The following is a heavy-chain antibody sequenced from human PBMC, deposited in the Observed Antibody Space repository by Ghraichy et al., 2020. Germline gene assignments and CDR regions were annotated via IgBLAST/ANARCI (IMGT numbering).Heavy chain of an antibody. V-gene: IGHV3-30*18. Sequence: GESLNISCAASGFTFSTYGMHWDRQAPGKGLEWVAVISYDGSAQYYADSVKGRSTISRDNSKNTLYLQMNSLRPEDTAVYYCAKEGFSRVSDWHFDLWGRGTLVTVSS. J-gene: IGHJ2*01. CDR3: AKEGFSRVSDWHFDL. CDR1: GFTFSTYG. CDR2: ISYDGSAQ. D-gene: IGHD1-26*01.